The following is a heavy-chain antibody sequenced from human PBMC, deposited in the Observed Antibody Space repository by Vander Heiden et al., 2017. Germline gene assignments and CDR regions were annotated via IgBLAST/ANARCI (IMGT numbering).Heavy chain of an antibody. V-gene: IGHV3-23*01. CDR2: IGGSGSGDRT. J-gene: IGHJ4*02. Sequence: EVQLLESGGGLVQPGGPLRLSCSASGFTFSSYPMSWVRQAPGKGLEWVSTIGGSGSGDRTYYAGSVKGRFTISRDKSKNTLYLQMNSLRGEDTAVYYCAKSIPYCGGDCFSFDYWGQGTLVTVSS. D-gene: IGHD2-21*02. CDR1: GFTFSSYP. CDR3: AKSIPYCGGDCFSFDY.